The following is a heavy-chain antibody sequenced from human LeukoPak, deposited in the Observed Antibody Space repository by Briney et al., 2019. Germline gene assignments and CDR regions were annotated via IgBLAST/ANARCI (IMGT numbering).Heavy chain of an antibody. Sequence: PGRSLRLSCAASGFTFSSYAMHWVGQAPGKGLEWVAFIRYDGSNKYYADSVKGRFTISRDNSKNTLYLQMNSLRAEDTAVYYCARVLQQWLAVGGAFAIWGQGTMVTVSS. J-gene: IGHJ3*02. CDR2: IRYDGSNK. CDR1: GFTFSSYA. CDR3: ARVLQQWLAVGGAFAI. D-gene: IGHD6-19*01. V-gene: IGHV3-30*04.